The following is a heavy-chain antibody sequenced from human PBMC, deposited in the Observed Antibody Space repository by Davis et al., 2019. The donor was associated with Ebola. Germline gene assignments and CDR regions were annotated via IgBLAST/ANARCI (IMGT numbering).Heavy chain of an antibody. CDR1: GFTFSSYA. D-gene: IGHD3-3*01. CDR3: AKDKNYDFWSGYPHDAFDI. J-gene: IGHJ3*02. V-gene: IGHV3-23*01. CDR2: ISGSGGST. Sequence: GESLKISCAAYGFTFSSYAMSWVRQAPGKGLEWVSAISGSGGSTYYADSVKGRFTISRDNSKNTLYLQMNSLRAEDTAIYYCAKDKNYDFWSGYPHDAFDIWGQGTMVTVSS.